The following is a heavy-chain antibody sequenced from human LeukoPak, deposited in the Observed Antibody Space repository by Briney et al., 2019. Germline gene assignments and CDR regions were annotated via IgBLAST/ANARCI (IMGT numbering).Heavy chain of an antibody. CDR3: ARDHSNDFWSGSGPLYYMDV. CDR2: INPSGGST. J-gene: IGHJ6*03. D-gene: IGHD3-3*01. V-gene: IGHV1-2*02. Sequence: ASVKVSCKASGYTFTGYYMHWVRQAPGQGLEWMGIINPSGGSTNYAQKFQGRVTMTRDTSISTAYMELSRLRSDDTAVYYCARDHSNDFWSGSGPLYYMDVWGKGTTVTITS. CDR1: GYTFTGYY.